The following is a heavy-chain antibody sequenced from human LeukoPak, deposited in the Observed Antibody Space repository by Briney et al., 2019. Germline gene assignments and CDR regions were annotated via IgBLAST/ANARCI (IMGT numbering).Heavy chain of an antibody. CDR2: IKSKTDGGTT. CDR3: TTDLYYDSSGYYYGGFNAFDI. D-gene: IGHD3-22*01. Sequence: GGALRLSCAASVFTLSNAWMSWVRQAPGKGLEWVGRIKSKTDGGTTDYAPPVKGRFTISRHDSKNTLYLQMNSLKAEDTAVYYCTTDLYYDSSGYYYGGFNAFDIWGQGTMVTVSS. V-gene: IGHV3-15*01. CDR1: VFTLSNAW. J-gene: IGHJ3*02.